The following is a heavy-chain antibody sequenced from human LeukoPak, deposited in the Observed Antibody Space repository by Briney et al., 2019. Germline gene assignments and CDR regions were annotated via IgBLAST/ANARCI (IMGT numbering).Heavy chain of an antibody. D-gene: IGHD6-13*01. CDR1: GYTFTDDY. CDR3: ARPVTGDGTAAAQFDY. CDR2: IYPNTGGT. J-gene: IGHJ4*02. V-gene: IGHV1-2*02. Sequence: VASVKVSCKASGYTFTDDYIHWVRQAPGQGLEWMGWIYPNTGGTNYAQKFQGRVTMTRDTSISTAYMELSRLRSDETAVYYCARPVTGDGTAAAQFDYWGQGTLVTVSS.